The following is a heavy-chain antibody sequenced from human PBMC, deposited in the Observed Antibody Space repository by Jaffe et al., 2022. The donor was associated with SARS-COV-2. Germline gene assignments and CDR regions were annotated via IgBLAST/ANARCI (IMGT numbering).Heavy chain of an antibody. CDR3: ARDIGYYDSSGYRGYYFDY. D-gene: IGHD3-22*01. Sequence: EVQLVESGGGLVQPGGSLRLSCAASGFTFSSYSMNWVRQAPGKGLEWVSYISSSSSTIYYADSVKGRFTISRDNAKNSLYLQMNSLRDEDTAVYYCARDIGYYDSSGYRGYYFDYWGQGTLVTVSS. V-gene: IGHV3-48*02. CDR2: ISSSSSTI. J-gene: IGHJ4*02. CDR1: GFTFSSYS.